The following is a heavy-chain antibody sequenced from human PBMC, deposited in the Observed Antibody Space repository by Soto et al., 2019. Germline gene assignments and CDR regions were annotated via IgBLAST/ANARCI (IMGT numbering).Heavy chain of an antibody. CDR2: ISGSGGST. Sequence: GGSLRLSCAVFGFPFSSYAMSWVRQAPGKGLEWVSAISGSGGSTYYADSVKGRFTISRDNSKNTLYLQMNSLRAEDTAVYYCAKEGSVLLWFGESPPFDYWGQGTLVTVSS. V-gene: IGHV3-23*01. D-gene: IGHD3-10*01. CDR1: GFPFSSYA. CDR3: AKEGSVLLWFGESPPFDY. J-gene: IGHJ4*02.